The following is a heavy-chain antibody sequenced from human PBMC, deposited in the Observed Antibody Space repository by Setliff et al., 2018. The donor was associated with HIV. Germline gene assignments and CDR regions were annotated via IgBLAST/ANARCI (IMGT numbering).Heavy chain of an antibody. CDR2: ISSSSNYI. V-gene: IGHV3-21*05. D-gene: IGHD6-25*01. Sequence: GGSLRLSCAASGFTFSSYEMNWVRQAPGKGLEWVSYISSSSNYIYYADSLKGRFTISRDDAKNSLYLQMNSLRVEDTAVYYCARQAADYWGQGTLVTVSS. CDR1: GFTFSSYE. J-gene: IGHJ4*02. CDR3: ARQAADY.